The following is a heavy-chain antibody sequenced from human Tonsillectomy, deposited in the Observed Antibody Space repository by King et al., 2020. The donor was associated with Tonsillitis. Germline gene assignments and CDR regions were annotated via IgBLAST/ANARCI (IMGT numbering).Heavy chain of an antibody. CDR2: INAGNGNA. D-gene: IGHD1-26*01. V-gene: IGHV1-3*01. Sequence: QLVQSGAEVKKPGASVKVSCKASGYTFSSYALHWVRQAPGQRLEWMGWINAGNGNAEYSQKFQGGVTITRDTSASTAYMKLSSLRSEDTAVYYCARARYDYWGQGTLVTVSS. J-gene: IGHJ4*02. CDR3: ARARYDY. CDR1: GYTFSSYA.